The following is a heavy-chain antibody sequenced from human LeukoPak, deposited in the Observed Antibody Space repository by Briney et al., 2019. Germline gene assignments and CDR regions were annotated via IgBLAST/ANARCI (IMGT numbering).Heavy chain of an antibody. D-gene: IGHD1-26*01. CDR3: AREIVGAIKSYFDY. CDR2: IRQDGGLK. CDR1: GFTFSSYW. J-gene: IGHJ4*02. Sequence: GGSLRLSCTASGFTFSSYWMSWVRQAPGKGLEWVANIRQDGGLKHYVDSVKGRFTISRDNAENSLYLQMNSLRAEDTAVYYCAREIVGAIKSYFDYWGQGTLVTASS. V-gene: IGHV3-7*01.